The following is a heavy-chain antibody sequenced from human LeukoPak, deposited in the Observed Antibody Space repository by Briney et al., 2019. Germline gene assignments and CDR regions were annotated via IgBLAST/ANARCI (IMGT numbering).Heavy chain of an antibody. V-gene: IGHV1-2*02. CDR3: ARGRTPAGGRVLDDY. CDR2: INPNSGGT. CDR1: GYTFTDYY. D-gene: IGHD6-13*01. J-gene: IGHJ4*02. Sequence: GASVKVSCKASGYTFTDYYMHWVRQAPGQGLEWMGCINPNSGGTDYAQKSQGRVTMTRDTSISTAYMELSSLTSDDTAIYYCARGRTPAGGRVLDDYWGQGTLVTVSS.